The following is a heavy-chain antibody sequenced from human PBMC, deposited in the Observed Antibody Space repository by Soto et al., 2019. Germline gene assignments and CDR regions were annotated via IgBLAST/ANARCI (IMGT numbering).Heavy chain of an antibody. D-gene: IGHD3-3*01. CDR3: ARSRSGYDTGGYYSGMDV. Sequence: PSEALSLTWAVYGWPFSGYYWSWIRQPPGKGLEWIGEINHSGSTNYNPSLKSRVTISVDTSKNQFSMKLSSVTAADTAVYYCARSRSGYDTGGYYSGMDVWGQGTTATVS. J-gene: IGHJ6*02. CDR1: GWPFSGYY. CDR2: INHSGST. V-gene: IGHV4-34*01.